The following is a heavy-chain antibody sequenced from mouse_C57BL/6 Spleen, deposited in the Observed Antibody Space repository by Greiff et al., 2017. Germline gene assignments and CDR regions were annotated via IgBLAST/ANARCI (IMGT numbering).Heavy chain of an antibody. CDR3: ARSGDYYGSSYYWYFDV. V-gene: IGHV1-85*01. CDR2: IYPRDGST. CDR1: GYTFTSYD. J-gene: IGHJ1*03. Sequence: QVQLKQSGPELVKPGASVKLSCKASGYTFTSYDINWVKQRPGQGLEWIGCIYPRDGSTTYNEKFKGKATLTVDTSSSTAYMELHSLTSEDSAVYFCARSGDYYGSSYYWYFDVWGTGTTVTVSS. D-gene: IGHD1-1*01.